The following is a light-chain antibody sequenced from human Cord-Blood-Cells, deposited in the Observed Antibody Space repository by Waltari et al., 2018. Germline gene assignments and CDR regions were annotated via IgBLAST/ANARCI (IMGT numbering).Light chain of an antibody. CDR1: SGRIASNN. J-gene: IGLJ3*02. Sequence: NFMLTQPHSVSESPGKTVTISCTRSSGRIASNNVQWYQQRPGSSPTTVIYEDNHRPSGVPDRFSGSIDSSSNSASLTISGLKTEDEADYYCQSYDSSNHWVFGGGTKLTVL. CDR2: EDN. V-gene: IGLV6-57*01. CDR3: QSYDSSNHWV.